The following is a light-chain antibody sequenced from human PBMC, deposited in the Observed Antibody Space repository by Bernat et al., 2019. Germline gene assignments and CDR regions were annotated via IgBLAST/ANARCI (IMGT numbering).Light chain of an antibody. CDR1: QSVSGF. Sequence: EVVLTQSPATLSLSPGESATLSCRASQSVSGFLAWYQQKPGQAPRLLIYDASNRATGIPARFSGSGSGTDFTLTISGLEPEDFAVYYCQQRAVWPPLTFGGGTKVEIK. CDR3: QQRAVWPPLT. CDR2: DAS. V-gene: IGKV3-11*01. J-gene: IGKJ4*01.